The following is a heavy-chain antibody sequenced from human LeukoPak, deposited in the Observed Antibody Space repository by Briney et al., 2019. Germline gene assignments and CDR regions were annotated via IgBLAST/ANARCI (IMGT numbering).Heavy chain of an antibody. CDR1: GFTFSSYS. CDR3: AVAGNYYDFWSGYPFDY. CDR2: NSSSSSYI. Sequence: GGSLRLSCAASGFTFSSYSMNWVRQAPGKGLEWVSSNSSSSSYIYYADSVKGRFTISRDNAKNSLYLQMNSLRAEDTAVYYCAVAGNYYDFWSGYPFDYWGQGTLVTVSS. V-gene: IGHV3-21*01. J-gene: IGHJ4*02. D-gene: IGHD3-3*01.